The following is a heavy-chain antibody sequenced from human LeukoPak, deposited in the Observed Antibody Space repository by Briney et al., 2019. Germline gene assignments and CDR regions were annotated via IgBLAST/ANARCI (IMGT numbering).Heavy chain of an antibody. CDR1: GFTFSSDA. D-gene: IGHD1-1*01. V-gene: IGHV4-34*01. J-gene: IGHJ5*02. Sequence: PGGSLRLSCAASGFTFSSDAMSWVRQAPGKGLEWIGEINHSGSINYNPSLKSRVTISVDTSKNQFSLKLSSVTAADTAVYYCARARGARRGYPWKMTWFDPWGQGTLVTVSS. CDR3: ARARGARRGYPWKMTWFDP. CDR2: INHSGSI.